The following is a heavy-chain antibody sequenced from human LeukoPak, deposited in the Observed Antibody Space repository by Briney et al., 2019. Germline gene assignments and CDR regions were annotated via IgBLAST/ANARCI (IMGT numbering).Heavy chain of an antibody. D-gene: IGHD4-17*01. J-gene: IGHJ6*03. CDR2: IYSGGST. V-gene: IGHV3-66*01. CDR3: ARDGRGDPHYYYYMDV. Sequence: PGGSLRLSCAASGFTVSSNYMSWVRQAPGKGLEWVSVIYSGGSTYYADSVKGRFTISRDNAKNSLYLQMNSLRAEDTAVYYCARDGRGDPHYYYYMDVWGKGTTVTVSS. CDR1: GFTVSSNY.